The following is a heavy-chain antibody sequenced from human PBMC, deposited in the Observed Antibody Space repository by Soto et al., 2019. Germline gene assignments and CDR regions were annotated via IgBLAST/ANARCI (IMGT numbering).Heavy chain of an antibody. J-gene: IGHJ4*02. Sequence: GSLRLSCTASGFTFGDYAMSWFRQAPGKGLEWVGFIRSKAYCGTTEYAASVKGRFTISRDDSKSIAYLQMNSLKTEDTAVYYCTRESSSRQLGPFDYWGQGTLVTVSS. D-gene: IGHD6-13*01. V-gene: IGHV3-49*03. CDR3: TRESSSRQLGPFDY. CDR1: GFTFGDYA. CDR2: IRSKAYCGTT.